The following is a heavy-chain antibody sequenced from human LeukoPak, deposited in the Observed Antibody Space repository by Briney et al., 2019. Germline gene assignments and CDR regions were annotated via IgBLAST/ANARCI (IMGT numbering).Heavy chain of an antibody. CDR3: AGAANWHDDDWFDP. Sequence: GGSLRLSCAASGFTFSSYWMSWVRQAPGKGLEWVANIKQDGSEKYYVDSVKGRFTISRDNAKNSLYLQLNSLRSEDTAVYYCAGAANWHDDDWFDPWGQGTLVTVSS. D-gene: IGHD1-1*01. J-gene: IGHJ5*02. V-gene: IGHV3-7*03. CDR1: GFTFSSYW. CDR2: IKQDGSEK.